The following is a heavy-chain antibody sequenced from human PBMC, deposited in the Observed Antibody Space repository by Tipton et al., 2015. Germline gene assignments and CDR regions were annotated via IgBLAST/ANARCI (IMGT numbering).Heavy chain of an antibody. CDR2: MYSSGTT. Sequence: TLSLTCTVSGGSVSSGYHYWSWIRQPPGKGLQWIGYMYSSGTTKNNPSLEGRVTISVDTSKNEFSLRLVSVTAADTAVYYCARGVYYDLDVWGQGTTVTVAS. CDR3: ARGVYYDLDV. CDR1: GGSVSSGYHY. J-gene: IGHJ6*02. V-gene: IGHV4-61*01.